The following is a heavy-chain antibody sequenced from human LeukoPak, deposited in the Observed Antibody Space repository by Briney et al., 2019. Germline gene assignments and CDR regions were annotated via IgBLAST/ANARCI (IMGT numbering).Heavy chain of an antibody. D-gene: IGHD6-19*01. CDR1: GFTFTSDA. CDR3: AKCSTSAYTTGWCNWIDP. V-gene: IGHV3-23*01. Sequence: GGSLRLSCVASGFTFTSDAMNWVRQAPGKGLEWVSSTVSRGTTQYADSVKGRFTVSRDTSKNTLYLQMNSLRADDAAVYYCAKCSTSAYTTGWCNWIDPWGQGALVAVSS. CDR2: TVSRGTT. J-gene: IGHJ5*02.